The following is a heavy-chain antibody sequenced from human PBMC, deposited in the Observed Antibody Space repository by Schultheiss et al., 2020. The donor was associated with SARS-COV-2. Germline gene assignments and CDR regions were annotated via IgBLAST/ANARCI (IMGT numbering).Heavy chain of an antibody. J-gene: IGHJ5*02. D-gene: IGHD6-13*01. CDR1: GGSISGYY. CDR2: INHSGST. V-gene: IGHV4-34*01. Sequence: SETLSLTCTVSGGSISGYYWSWIRQPPGKGLEWIGEINHSGSTNYNPSLKSRVTISVDTSKNQFSLKLSSVTAADTAVYYCAIAAAGTMYRFDPWGQGTLVTVSS. CDR3: AIAAAGTMYRFDP.